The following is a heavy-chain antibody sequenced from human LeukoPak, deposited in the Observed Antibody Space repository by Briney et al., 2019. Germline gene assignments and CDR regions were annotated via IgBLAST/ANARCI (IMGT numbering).Heavy chain of an antibody. CDR1: GYTLTELS. J-gene: IGHJ4*02. V-gene: IGHV1-24*01. CDR2: FDPEDGET. Sequence: GASVKVSCKVSGYTLTELSMHWVRQAPGKGLEWMGGFDPEDGETIYAQKFQGRVTMTEDTSTDTAYMELSSLRSEDTAVYYCATGSRGCCSGGSCYWDYWGQGTLVTVSS. CDR3: ATGSRGCCSGGSCYWDY. D-gene: IGHD2-15*01.